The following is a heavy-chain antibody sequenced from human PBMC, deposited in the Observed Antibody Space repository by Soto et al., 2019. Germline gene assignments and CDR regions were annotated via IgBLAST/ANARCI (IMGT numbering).Heavy chain of an antibody. D-gene: IGHD1-26*01. J-gene: IGHJ5*02. CDR3: AKNPSGSYPWFDP. CDR1: GVTFSSYA. CDR2: ISGSGGST. V-gene: IGHV3-23*01. Sequence: PGGSLGLSCAASGVTFSSYAMGGVRQAPGKGLEWVSVISGSGGSTNHADSVKGRFTISRDNSKNTLYLQMNSLRAEDTAVYYCAKNPSGSYPWFDPWGQGTLVTVSS.